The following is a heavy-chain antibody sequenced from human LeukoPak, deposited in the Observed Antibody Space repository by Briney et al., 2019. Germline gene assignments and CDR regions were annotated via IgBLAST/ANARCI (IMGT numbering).Heavy chain of an antibody. D-gene: IGHD5-12*01. CDR3: ARMGGYSGYATH. CDR2: IHYSGTT. V-gene: IGHV4-59*08. Sequence: SETLSLTCTVSGGSISTYYWSWIRQPPGKGLEWIGYIHYSGTTNYNPSLKNRVTISLDTSKNQFSPNLSSVTAADTAVYYCARMGGYSGYATHWGQGTLVTVSS. CDR1: GGSISTYY. J-gene: IGHJ4*02.